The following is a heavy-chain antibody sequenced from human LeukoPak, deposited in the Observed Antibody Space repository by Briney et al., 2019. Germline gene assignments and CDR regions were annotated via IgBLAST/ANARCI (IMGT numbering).Heavy chain of an antibody. V-gene: IGHV3-23*01. CDR3: AKASLATVVTAGVGGFDV. J-gene: IGHJ3*01. D-gene: IGHD4-23*01. CDR1: GFTFSSYA. CDR2: ISGSGGNA. Sequence: PGGSLRLSCAASGFTFSSYAMSWVRQGPGKGLEWVSAISGSGGNAYYADSVKGRFTTSRDNSKNTLYLQMNSLRAEDTAVYYCAKASLATVVTAGVGGFDVWGQGTMVTVSS.